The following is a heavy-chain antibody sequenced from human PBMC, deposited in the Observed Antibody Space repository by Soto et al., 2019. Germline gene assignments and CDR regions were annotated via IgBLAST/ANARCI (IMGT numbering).Heavy chain of an antibody. Sequence: QVQLVESGRGVVQPGRSLRLSCAASGFTFSSYGMHWVRQAPGKGLAWVAVISYDGSNKYYADSVKGRFTISRDNSKNTLYLQMNSLRAEDTAVYYCAKDTLLWFGELLVNYGMDVWGQGTTVTVSS. V-gene: IGHV3-30*18. D-gene: IGHD3-10*01. J-gene: IGHJ6*02. CDR2: ISYDGSNK. CDR1: GFTFSSYG. CDR3: AKDTLLWFGELLVNYGMDV.